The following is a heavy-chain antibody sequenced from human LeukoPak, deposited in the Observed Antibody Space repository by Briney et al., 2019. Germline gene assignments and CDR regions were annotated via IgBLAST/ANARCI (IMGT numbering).Heavy chain of an antibody. CDR3: ARTYYDILTGYLGFDP. D-gene: IGHD3-9*01. CDR2: MNPNSGNT. CDR1: GYTFTSYD. V-gene: IGHV1-8*01. Sequence: ASVKVSCKASGYTFTSYDINWVRQATGQGLEWMGWMNPNSGNTGYAQKFQGRVTTTGNTSISTAYMELSSLRSEDTAVYYCARTYYDILTGYLGFDPWGQGTLVTVSS. J-gene: IGHJ5*02.